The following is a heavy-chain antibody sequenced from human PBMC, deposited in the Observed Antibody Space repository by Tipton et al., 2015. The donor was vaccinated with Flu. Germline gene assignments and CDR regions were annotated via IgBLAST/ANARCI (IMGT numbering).Heavy chain of an antibody. Sequence: VQLVQSGGGLVQPGRSLRLSCAASGFTFDDYAMHWVRQAPGKGLVWVSHIKNDGTSTNYGDSVQGRFTISRDNAQNTLFLQMSSLRAEDTAVYYCARGALGRGNTGDFWGQGTLVTVSS. CDR2: IKNDGTST. V-gene: IGHV3-74*02. D-gene: IGHD2-8*02. CDR3: ARGALGRGNTGDF. CDR1: GFTFDDYA. J-gene: IGHJ4*02.